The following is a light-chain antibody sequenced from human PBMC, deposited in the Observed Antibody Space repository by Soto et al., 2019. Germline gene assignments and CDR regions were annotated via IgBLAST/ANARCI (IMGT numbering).Light chain of an antibody. CDR2: DAS. V-gene: IGKV1-5*01. J-gene: IGKJ2*02. Sequence: SPSTLSASVXXXXXITXXXXXXISSWLAWYQQKPGKAPKLLIYDASSLESGVPSRFSGSGSGTEFTLTISSLQPDDFATYYCQQYNSYSSTFGQGTKLEIK. CDR1: XXISSW. CDR3: QQYNSYSST.